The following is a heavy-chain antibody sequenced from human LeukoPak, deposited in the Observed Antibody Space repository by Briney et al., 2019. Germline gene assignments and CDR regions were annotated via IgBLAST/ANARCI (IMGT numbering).Heavy chain of an antibody. CDR2: IYPGDSDT. J-gene: IGHJ4*02. Sequence: GESLKISCQGSGYNFPIYWIGWVRQMPGQGLEWMGIIYPGDSDTTYSPSFQGQVTISADKSTSTAYLQWSSLKASDTGMYYCAREAYCGGDCYLAPFDYWGQGTLVTVSS. CDR3: AREAYCGGDCYLAPFDY. CDR1: GYNFPIYW. V-gene: IGHV5-51*01. D-gene: IGHD2-21*02.